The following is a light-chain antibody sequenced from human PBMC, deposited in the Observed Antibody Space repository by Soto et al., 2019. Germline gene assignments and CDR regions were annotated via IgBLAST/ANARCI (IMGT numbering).Light chain of an antibody. Sequence: EVVLTQSPATLSLSPGERATLSCRASQSVNYYLAWYQQKPGQAPRLLIYDASNRATGIPARFSGSGSGTDFTLTISSLEPEDFAVYYCQQRSNWPRYTFGQGTKLDIK. CDR3: QQRSNWPRYT. CDR1: QSVNYY. V-gene: IGKV3-11*01. CDR2: DAS. J-gene: IGKJ2*01.